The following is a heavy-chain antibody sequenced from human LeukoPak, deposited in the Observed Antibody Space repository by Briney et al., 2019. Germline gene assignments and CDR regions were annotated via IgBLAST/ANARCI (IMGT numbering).Heavy chain of an antibody. J-gene: IGHJ4*02. CDR2: ISSGSGYM. CDR3: ASRYSSSWYIGY. V-gene: IGHV3-21*01. D-gene: IGHD6-13*01. CDR1: GFTFSSYN. Sequence: GGSLRLSCAVSGFTFSSYNMNWVRQAPGKGLEWVSAISSGSGYMYYADSVKGRFTISRDNAKNSLYLEMNSLRAEDTSVYYCASRYSSSWYIGYWGQGTLVTVSS.